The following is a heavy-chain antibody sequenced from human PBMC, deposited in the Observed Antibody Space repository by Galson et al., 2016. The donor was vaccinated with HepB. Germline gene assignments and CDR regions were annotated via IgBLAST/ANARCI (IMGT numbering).Heavy chain of an antibody. CDR1: GFTVSNNF. D-gene: IGHD1-26*01. CDR3: ARGGNYGYT. CDR2: IYSGGGT. J-gene: IGHJ4*02. V-gene: IGHV3-53*01. Sequence: SLRPSCAASGFTVSNNFMRWVRQAPGKGLEWVSLIYSGGGTHYVDSVKGRFIISRDNSKNTLYLQMNSLRVEDTAVYYCARGGNYGYTWGLGTLVTVSS.